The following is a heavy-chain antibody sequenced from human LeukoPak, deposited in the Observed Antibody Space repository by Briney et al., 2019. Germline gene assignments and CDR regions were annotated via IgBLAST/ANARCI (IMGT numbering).Heavy chain of an antibody. D-gene: IGHD6-13*01. CDR1: GFTFSSYG. CDR2: ISYDGSNK. CDR3: ARPLWESIAAAGTYFDY. J-gene: IGHJ4*02. Sequence: GRSLRLSCAASGFTFSSYGMHWVRQAPGKGLEWVAVISYDGSNKYYADSVKGRFTISRDNSKNTLYLQMNSLRAEDTAVYYCARPLWESIAAAGTYFDYWGQGTLVTVSS. V-gene: IGHV3-30*19.